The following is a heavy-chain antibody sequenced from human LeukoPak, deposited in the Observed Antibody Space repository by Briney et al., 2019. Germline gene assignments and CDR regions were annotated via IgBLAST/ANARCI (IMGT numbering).Heavy chain of an antibody. CDR1: GYTFTSYG. D-gene: IGHD6-13*01. CDR3: ARGQSIAAAGTVDY. CDR2: ISAYNGNT. J-gene: IGHJ4*02. V-gene: IGHV1-18*01. Sequence: ASVKVSSKASGYTFTSYGISWVRQAPGQGLEWMGWISAYNGNTNYAQKLQGRVTMTTDTSTSTAYMELRSLRSDDTAVYYCARGQSIAAAGTVDYWGQRTLVTVSS.